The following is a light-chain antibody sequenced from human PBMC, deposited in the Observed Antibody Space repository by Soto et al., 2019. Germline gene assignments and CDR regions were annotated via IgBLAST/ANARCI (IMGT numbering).Light chain of an antibody. CDR2: DAS. J-gene: IGKJ2*01. Sequence: EIVLTQSPATLSLSPGERATLSCRASQSVSSYVVWYQQKPGQAPRLLIYDASNRATGIPARFSGSGSGTDFTLTISSLEPEDFAVYYCQQRSNWPPMYTFGQGTKLEIK. CDR1: QSVSSY. V-gene: IGKV3-11*01. CDR3: QQRSNWPPMYT.